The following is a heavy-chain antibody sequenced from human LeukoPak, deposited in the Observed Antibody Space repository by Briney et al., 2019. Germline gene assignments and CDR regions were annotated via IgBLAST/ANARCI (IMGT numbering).Heavy chain of an antibody. Sequence: SETLSLTCTVSGYSISSGYYWGWIRQPPGKGLEWIGSIYHSGSTYYNPSLKSRVTISVDTSKNQFSLKLSSVTAADTVVYYCAREEDAIFGVVIQYNWFDPWGQGTLVTVSS. D-gene: IGHD3-3*01. CDR2: IYHSGST. J-gene: IGHJ5*02. CDR3: AREEDAIFGVVIQYNWFDP. CDR1: GYSISSGYY. V-gene: IGHV4-38-2*02.